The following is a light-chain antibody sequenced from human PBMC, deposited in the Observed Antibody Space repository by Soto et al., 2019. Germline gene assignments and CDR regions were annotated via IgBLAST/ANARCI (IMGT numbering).Light chain of an antibody. CDR2: GAS. CDR3: QQYGSSPRT. V-gene: IGKV3-20*01. CDR1: QSVSSN. Sequence: EIVLTQSPGTLSLSPGERATLSCRASQSVSSNLAWYQQKPGQAPRLLISGASSRATGIPDRFSGSGSGTDFTLTISRLEPEDFAVYYCQQYGSSPRTFGQGTKVEIK. J-gene: IGKJ1*01.